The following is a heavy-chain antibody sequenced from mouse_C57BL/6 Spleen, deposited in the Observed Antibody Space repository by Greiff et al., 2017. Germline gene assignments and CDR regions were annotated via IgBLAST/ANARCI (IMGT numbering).Heavy chain of an antibody. Sequence: EVQLQQSGPELVKPGASVKMSCKASGYTFTDYNMHWVKQSHGKSLEWIGYINPNNGGTSSNQKFKGKATLTVNKSSSTAYMELRSLTSEDSAVSDCANTVYEYWYDDVWGTGTTVTVSS. J-gene: IGHJ1*03. CDR3: ANTVYEYWYDDV. CDR1: GYTFTDYN. CDR2: INPNNGGT. V-gene: IGHV1-22*01. D-gene: IGHD1-1*01.